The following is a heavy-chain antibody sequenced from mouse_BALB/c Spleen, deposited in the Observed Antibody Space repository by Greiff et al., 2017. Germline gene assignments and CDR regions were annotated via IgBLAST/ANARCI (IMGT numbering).Heavy chain of an antibody. V-gene: IGHV1-26*01. CDR2: VNPNNGGT. J-gene: IGHJ3*01. CDR1: GYTFTDYY. Sequence: VQLQQSGPELVKPGASVKISCKASGYTFTDYYMNWVKQSHGKSLEWIGLVNPNNGGTSYNQKFKGKATLTVDKSSSTAYMELRSLTSEDSAVYYCARERGTYYGNYEAWFAYWGQGTLVTVSA. CDR3: ARERGTYYGNYEAWFAY. D-gene: IGHD2-1*01.